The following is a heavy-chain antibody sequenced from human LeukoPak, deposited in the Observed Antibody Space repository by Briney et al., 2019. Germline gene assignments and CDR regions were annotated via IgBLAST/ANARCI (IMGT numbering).Heavy chain of an antibody. V-gene: IGHV3-23*01. CDR3: AKDCNSNSCHK. D-gene: IGHD2-2*01. CDR2: LSYSGAT. Sequence: GGSLRLSCAVSGFTFNKYPMNWVRQAPGKGLEWISTLSYSGATHYADSVKGRFTISRDNAKDTVYLQMNSLRPEDTAIYYCAKDCNSNSCHKWGQGTLVTVSS. CDR1: GFTFNKYP. J-gene: IGHJ4*02.